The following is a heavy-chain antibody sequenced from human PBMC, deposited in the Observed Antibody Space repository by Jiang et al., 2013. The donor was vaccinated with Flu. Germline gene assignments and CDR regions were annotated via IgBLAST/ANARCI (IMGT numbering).Heavy chain of an antibody. CDR3: ARTVGGGWGYFDY. J-gene: IGHJ4*02. V-gene: IGHV1-3*01. D-gene: IGHD6-19*01. Sequence: SGAEVKKPGASVKVSCKASGYTFTNYAMHWVRQAPGQRLEWMGWVNADNGNTKYSQKFQGRVTITRATSASTAYMELSSLRSEDTAVYYCARTVGGGWGYFDYWGQGTLVTVSS. CDR2: VNADNGNT. CDR1: GYTFTNYA.